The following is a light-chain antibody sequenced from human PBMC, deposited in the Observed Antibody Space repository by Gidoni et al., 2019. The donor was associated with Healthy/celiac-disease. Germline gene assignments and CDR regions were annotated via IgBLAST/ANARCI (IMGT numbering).Light chain of an antibody. CDR2: GAS. V-gene: IGKV3-20*01. Sequence: IVLTQSPGTLSLSPGERATLSCRASQSVSSSYLAWYQQKPGQAPRLLIYGASSRATGIPDRFSGSGSGTDFTLTISRLEPEDFAVYYCQQGLTFGGXTKVEIK. J-gene: IGKJ4*01. CDR3: QQGLT. CDR1: QSVSSSY.